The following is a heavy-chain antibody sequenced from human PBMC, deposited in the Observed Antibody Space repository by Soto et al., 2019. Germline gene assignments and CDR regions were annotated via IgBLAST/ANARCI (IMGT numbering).Heavy chain of an antibody. Sequence: RXSVKVSFKASGGTFSSYRINWVRQAPGQGLEWVGGIVPIYRTADYAQKFQGRVTITADESARTAYLEVRSLKSQDTAVYYCARDSGAKLSSSWGQGTLVTVYS. CDR1: GGTFSSYR. J-gene: IGHJ4*02. V-gene: IGHV1-69*13. CDR3: ARDSGAKLSSS. CDR2: IVPIYRTA. D-gene: IGHD6-13*01.